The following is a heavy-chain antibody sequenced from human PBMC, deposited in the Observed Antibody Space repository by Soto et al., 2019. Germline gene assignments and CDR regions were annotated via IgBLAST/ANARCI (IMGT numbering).Heavy chain of an antibody. CDR1: GFSLSNYW. CDR2: INSDGSSS. Sequence: EVQLVESGGGLVQPGGSLRLSCAASGFSLSNYWMHWVRQAPGKGLVWVSRINSDGSSSIYADSVEGRFTISRDSAKNTLYLQMHSLSADDTAVYFCARDPYDNLWWSYRGFDFWGQGTLVTVSS. CDR3: ARDPYDNLWWSYRGFDF. V-gene: IGHV3-74*01. D-gene: IGHD3-16*02. J-gene: IGHJ4*02.